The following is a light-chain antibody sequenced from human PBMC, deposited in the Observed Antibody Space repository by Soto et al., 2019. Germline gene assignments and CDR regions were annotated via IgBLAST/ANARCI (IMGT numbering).Light chain of an antibody. V-gene: IGKV3-11*01. CDR2: DAS. J-gene: IGKJ5*01. Sequence: EIVFTQSPATLSLSPGERATLSCRASQSISNYVAWYQQKPGQAPRLLIYDASDRATGIPGRFSGSGSGTDFTLTISSLQSEDFAVYDGQQYSNWPPITFGQGTRLENK. CDR3: QQYSNWPPIT. CDR1: QSISNY.